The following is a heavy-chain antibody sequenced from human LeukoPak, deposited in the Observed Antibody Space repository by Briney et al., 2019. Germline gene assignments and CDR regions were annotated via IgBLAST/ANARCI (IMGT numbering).Heavy chain of an antibody. V-gene: IGHV3-9*01. CDR3: ANSAYYYDSSGYTFDY. Sequence: GGSLRLSCAASGFTFDDYAMPWVRQAPGKGLEWVSGISWNSGSIGYADSVKGRFTVSRDNAKNSLYLQMNSLRAEDTALYYCANSAYYYDSSGYTFDYWGQGTLVTVSS. D-gene: IGHD3-22*01. CDR2: ISWNSGSI. CDR1: GFTFDDYA. J-gene: IGHJ4*02.